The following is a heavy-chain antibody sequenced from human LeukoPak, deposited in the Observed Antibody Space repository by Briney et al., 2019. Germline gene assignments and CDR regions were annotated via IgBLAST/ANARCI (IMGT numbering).Heavy chain of an antibody. CDR3: AREPNSSSWNLPDY. D-gene: IGHD6-13*01. J-gene: IGHJ4*02. Sequence: SETLSLTCAVYGGSFSGYYWSWIRQPPGKGLEWIGEINHSGSTNYNPSLKSRVTISVDTSKNQFSLKLSSVTAADTAVYYCAREPNSSSWNLPDYWGQGTLVTVSS. V-gene: IGHV4-34*01. CDR2: INHSGST. CDR1: GGSFSGYY.